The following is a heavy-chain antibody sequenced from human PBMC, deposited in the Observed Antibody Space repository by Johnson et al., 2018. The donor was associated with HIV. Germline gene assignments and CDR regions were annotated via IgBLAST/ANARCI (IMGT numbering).Heavy chain of an antibody. CDR1: GFTFDDYA. V-gene: IGHV3-9*01. J-gene: IGHJ3*02. CDR3: AREWRGDLAAAGIDAFDI. D-gene: IGHD6-13*01. Sequence: VQLVESGGVVIQPGGSLRLSCAASGFTFDDYAMHWVRQAPGKGLEWVSGISWNSGSIGYADSVKGRFTISRDNAKSSLYLQMNSLRVEDTAVYYCAREWRGDLAAAGIDAFDIWGQGTMVTVSS. CDR2: ISWNSGSI.